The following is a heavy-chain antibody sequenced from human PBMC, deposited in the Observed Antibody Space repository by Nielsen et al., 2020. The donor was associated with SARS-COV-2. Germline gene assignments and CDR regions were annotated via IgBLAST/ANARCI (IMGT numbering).Heavy chain of an antibody. V-gene: IGHV3-48*04. CDR3: VRDSSIVIWSGYPVD. D-gene: IGHD3-3*01. CDR2: ISSSGTII. Sequence: GGSLRLSCAASGFPFSSYNMNWVRQAPGKGLEWVSYISSSGTIIHYADSVRGRFTISRDNAKNSLYLHMNSLRVEDTAVYYCVRDSSIVIWSGYPVDWGQGTLVTVSS. J-gene: IGHJ4*02. CDR1: GFPFSSYN.